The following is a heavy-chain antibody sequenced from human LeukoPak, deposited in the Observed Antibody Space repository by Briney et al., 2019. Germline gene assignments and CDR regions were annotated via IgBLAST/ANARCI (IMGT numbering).Heavy chain of an antibody. CDR3: ARTGDYGETFDI. V-gene: IGHV4-61*02. J-gene: IGHJ3*02. CDR1: GGSISSGSYY. D-gene: IGHD4-17*01. Sequence: SETLSLTCTVSGGSISSGSYYWSWIRQPAGKGLEWIGRIYTSGSTNYNPSLKSRVTISVNTAKNQFSLKLSSVTAADTAVYYCARTGDYGETFDIWGQGTMVTVSS. CDR2: IYTSGST.